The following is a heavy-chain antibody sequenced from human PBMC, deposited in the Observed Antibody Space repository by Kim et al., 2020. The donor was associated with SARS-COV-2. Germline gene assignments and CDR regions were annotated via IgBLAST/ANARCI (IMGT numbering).Heavy chain of an antibody. J-gene: IGHJ6*02. Sequence: ASVKVSCKASGYTFTSYDINWVRQATGQGLEWMGWMNPNSGNTGYAQKFQGRVTMTRNTSISTAYMELSSLRSEDTAVYYCARVIRITIFGGNYGMDVWGQGTTVTVSS. V-gene: IGHV1-8*01. D-gene: IGHD3-3*01. CDR3: ARVIRITIFGGNYGMDV. CDR2: MNPNSGNT. CDR1: GYTFTSYD.